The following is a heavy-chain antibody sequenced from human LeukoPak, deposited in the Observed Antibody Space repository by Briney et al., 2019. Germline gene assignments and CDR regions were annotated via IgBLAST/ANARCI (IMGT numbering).Heavy chain of an antibody. CDR1: GGSFSGYY. CDR2: INNSGST. V-gene: IGHV4-34*01. D-gene: IGHD3-10*01. J-gene: IGHJ4*02. Sequence: SETLSLTCAVYGGSFSGYYWSWIRQPPGKGLEWIGEINNSGSTNYNPSLKSRVTISVDTSKNQFSLKLSSVTAADTAVYYCARGRYYYGSGSYYNPWYFDYWGQGTLVTVSP. CDR3: ARGRYYYGSGSYYNPWYFDY.